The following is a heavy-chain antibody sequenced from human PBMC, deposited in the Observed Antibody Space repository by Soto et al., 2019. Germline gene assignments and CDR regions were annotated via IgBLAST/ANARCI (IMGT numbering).Heavy chain of an antibody. J-gene: IGHJ5*02. CDR2: ISYSGTT. V-gene: IGHV4-30-4*01. CDR3: ARGRGYSYGLDP. CDR1: GDSISSNNHY. Sequence: QVQLQESGPGLVKPSQTLSLTCTVSGDSISSNNHYWSWIRQPPGEVLEWIGFISYSGTTSYSPSLKSRVAISMDTSKNQFSLSLSAVTAADTAVYYCARGRGYSYGLDPWGQGTLVTVSS. D-gene: IGHD5-18*01.